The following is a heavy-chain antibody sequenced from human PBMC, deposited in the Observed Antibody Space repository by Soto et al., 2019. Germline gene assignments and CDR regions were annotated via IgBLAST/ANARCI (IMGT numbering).Heavy chain of an antibody. CDR3: ARGRITIFGVVIRFYYYGMDV. D-gene: IGHD3-3*01. Sequence: QVQLVESGGGVVQPGRSLRLSCAASGFTFSSYGMHWVRQAPGKGLEWVAVIWYDGTNKYYADSVKGRFTISRDNSKNTLYLQMNSLRAEDTAVYYCARGRITIFGVVIRFYYYGMDVWGQGTTVTVSS. CDR1: GFTFSSYG. J-gene: IGHJ6*02. CDR2: IWYDGTNK. V-gene: IGHV3-33*01.